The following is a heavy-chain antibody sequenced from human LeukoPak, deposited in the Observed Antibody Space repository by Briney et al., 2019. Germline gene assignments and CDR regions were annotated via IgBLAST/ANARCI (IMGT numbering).Heavy chain of an antibody. CDR3: ARRYYYYYGVDV. J-gene: IGHJ6*02. V-gene: IGHV4-30-4*01. CDR1: CGFISSGDYY. Sequence: SETLSLTCTVSCGFISSGDYYWSWIRQPPGKCLEWIGYIYYSGSTYHNPSLKSPVTISVDTSKNQFSLKLSSVTAADTAVYYCARRYYYYYGVDVWGQGTTVTVSS. CDR2: IYYSGST.